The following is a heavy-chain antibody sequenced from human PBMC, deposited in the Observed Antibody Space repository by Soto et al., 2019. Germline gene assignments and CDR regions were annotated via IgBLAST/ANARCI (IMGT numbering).Heavy chain of an antibody. CDR1: GYTFTSYG. CDR3: ARDLTSEAAAPTSTWFDP. Sequence: ASVKVSCKASGYTFTSYGISWVRQAPGQGLEWMGWISAYNGNTNYAQKLQGRVTMTTDTSTSTAYMELRSLRSDDTAVYYCARDLTSEAAAPTSTWFDPWGQGTLVTVSS. J-gene: IGHJ5*02. V-gene: IGHV1-18*04. D-gene: IGHD6-13*01. CDR2: ISAYNGNT.